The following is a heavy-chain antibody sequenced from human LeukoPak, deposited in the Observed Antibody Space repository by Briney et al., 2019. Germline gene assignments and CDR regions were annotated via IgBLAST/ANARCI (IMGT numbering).Heavy chain of an antibody. CDR3: ARGLGGYSPYSYYMDV. V-gene: IGHV4-4*02. CDR2: INHSGST. D-gene: IGHD5-18*01. CDR1: GGSISSSNW. Sequence: SETLSLTCAVSGGSISSSNWWSWVRQPPGKGLEWIGEINHSGSTNYNPSLKSRVTISVDTSKNQFSLKLSSVTAADTAVYYCARGLGGYSPYSYYMDVWGKGTTVTVSS. J-gene: IGHJ6*03.